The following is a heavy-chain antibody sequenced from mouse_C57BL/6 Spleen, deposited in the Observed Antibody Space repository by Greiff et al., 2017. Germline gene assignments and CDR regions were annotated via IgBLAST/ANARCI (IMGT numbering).Heavy chain of an antibody. CDR3: ARRYYGSRGYWDFDV. Sequence: VQLQQSGPELVKPGASVKIPCKASGYTFTDYNMDWVKQSHGKSLEWIGDINPNNGGTIYNQKFKGKATLTVDKSSSTAYMELRSLTSEDTAVYYCARRYYGSRGYWDFDVWGTGTTVTVAS. D-gene: IGHD1-1*01. CDR1: GYTFTDYN. CDR2: INPNNGGT. V-gene: IGHV1-18*01. J-gene: IGHJ1*03.